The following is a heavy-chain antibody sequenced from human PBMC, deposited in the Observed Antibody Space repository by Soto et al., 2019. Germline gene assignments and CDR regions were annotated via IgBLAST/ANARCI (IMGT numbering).Heavy chain of an antibody. CDR3: AKEGDPGIAARHPNYYYYGMDG. CDR1: GFTFSSYA. D-gene: IGHD6-6*01. V-gene: IGHV3-23*01. Sequence: EVQLLESGGGLVQPGGSLRLSCAASGFTFSSYAMSWVSQAPGKGLEWVSAISVSGGSTYYADSVKGRFTISRDNSKNTLYLQMNSLRAEDTAVYYCAKEGDPGIAARHPNYYYYGMDGWGQGTKVTVSS. CDR2: ISVSGGST. J-gene: IGHJ6*02.